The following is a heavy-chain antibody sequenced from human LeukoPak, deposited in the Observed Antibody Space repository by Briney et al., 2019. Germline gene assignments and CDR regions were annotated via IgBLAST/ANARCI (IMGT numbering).Heavy chain of an antibody. D-gene: IGHD4-17*01. Sequence: GGSLRLSCAASGFTFTNYWMSWVRQAPGKGLELVANIKQDRSEKYYVDSVKGRFTISRDNAKNSLHLQMNSLRAEDTGVYYCAKDRGNDYGVFDYWGQGILVTVSS. V-gene: IGHV3-7*01. J-gene: IGHJ4*02. CDR2: IKQDRSEK. CDR3: AKDRGNDYGVFDY. CDR1: GFTFTNYW.